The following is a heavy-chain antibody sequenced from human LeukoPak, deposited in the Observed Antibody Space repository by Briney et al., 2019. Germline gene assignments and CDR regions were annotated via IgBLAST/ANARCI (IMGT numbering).Heavy chain of an antibody. CDR3: ARDHLGYASSP. J-gene: IGHJ5*02. Sequence: PSETLSLTCSVSGYSISSGYYWGWLRQPPGKGLEWIGIIYHSGSASYNPSLKSRVTISLDTSKNQFSLRLSSLTAADTAVYYCARDHLGYASSPWGQGTLVTVSS. V-gene: IGHV4-38-2*02. D-gene: IGHD2-2*01. CDR2: IYHSGSA. CDR1: GYSISSGYY.